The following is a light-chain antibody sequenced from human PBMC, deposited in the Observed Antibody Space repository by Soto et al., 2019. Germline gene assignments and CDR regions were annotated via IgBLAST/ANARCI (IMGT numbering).Light chain of an antibody. V-gene: IGKV1-5*03. CDR1: QSISYW. CDR3: LQYNSYPVT. J-gene: IGKJ4*01. Sequence: IQMTQSPSTLSASVGDRVTITCRASQSISYWLAWYQQKPGKVPEVLIYKASSLGSGVPPRFSGSGSGTEFTLTISSLQPDEFATYYCLQYNSYPVTFGGGTRVEIK. CDR2: KAS.